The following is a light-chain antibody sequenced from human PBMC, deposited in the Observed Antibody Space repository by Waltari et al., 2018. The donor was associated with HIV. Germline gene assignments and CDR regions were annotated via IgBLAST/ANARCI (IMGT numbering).Light chain of an antibody. J-gene: IGKJ4*01. CDR3: LQATHWPLT. CDR2: LGS. V-gene: IGKV2-28*01. CDR1: QSLLHSNGCNY. Sequence: DIVMTQSPLSLPVTPGEPASISCRSSQSLLHSNGCNYLDWYLQKPGQSPQLLIYLGSNRASGVPDRFSGSGSGTDFTLKISRVEAEDVGVYYCLQATHWPLTFGGGTKVEIK.